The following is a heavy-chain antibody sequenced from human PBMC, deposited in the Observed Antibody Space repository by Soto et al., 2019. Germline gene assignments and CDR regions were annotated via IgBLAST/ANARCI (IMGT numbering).Heavy chain of an antibody. CDR3: ARCPLFRWFDP. CDR2: INHSGST. D-gene: IGHD3-10*02. CDR1: GGSFSGYY. Sequence: SETLSLTYAVYGGSFSGYYWSWIRQPPGKGLEWIGEINHSGSTNYNPSLKSRVTISVDTSKNQFSLKLSSVTAADTAVYYCARCPLFRWFDPWGQGTLVTVSS. J-gene: IGHJ5*02. V-gene: IGHV4-34*01.